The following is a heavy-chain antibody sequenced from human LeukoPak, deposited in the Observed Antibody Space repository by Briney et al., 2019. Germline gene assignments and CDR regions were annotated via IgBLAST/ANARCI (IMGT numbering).Heavy chain of an antibody. CDR2: ISSSSSYI. CDR3: ARDDSSSWYDFWFDP. Sequence: GGSLRLSCAASGFTFSSYSMNWVRQAPGKGLEWVSSISSSSSYIYYADSVKGRFTISRDNAKNSLYLQMNSLRAEDTAVYYCARDDSSSWYDFWFDPWGQGTLVTVSS. D-gene: IGHD6-13*01. J-gene: IGHJ5*02. CDR1: GFTFSSYS. V-gene: IGHV3-21*01.